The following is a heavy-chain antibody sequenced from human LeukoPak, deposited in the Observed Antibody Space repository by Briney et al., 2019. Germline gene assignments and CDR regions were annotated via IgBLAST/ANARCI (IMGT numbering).Heavy chain of an antibody. CDR3: ARTTSTEYSHDY. J-gene: IGHJ4*02. CDR2: INHSGST. Sequence: SETLSLTCAVYGGSFSGYYWSWIRQAPGKGLEWIGEINHSGSTNCNPSLKSRVTISVDTSKNQFSLKLSSVTAADTAVYYCARTTSTEYSHDYWGQGTLVTVSS. D-gene: IGHD5-18*01. CDR1: GGSFSGYY. V-gene: IGHV4-34*01.